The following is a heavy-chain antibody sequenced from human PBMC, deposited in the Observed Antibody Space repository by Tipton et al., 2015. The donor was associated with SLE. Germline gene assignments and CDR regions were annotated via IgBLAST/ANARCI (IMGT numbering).Heavy chain of an antibody. Sequence: QLVQSGAEAKKAGASMKVSCKASGYTFSNYGISWVRQAPGQGLEWMGWISTYNGNTNSAQKLQGRVTMTTDTSTSTAYMELRSLRSDDTAVYYCARGRMTRYGFDIWGQGTMVTVSS. CDR2: ISTYNGNT. V-gene: IGHV1-18*01. CDR3: ARGRMTRYGFDI. CDR1: GYTFSNYG. J-gene: IGHJ3*02. D-gene: IGHD2-21*02.